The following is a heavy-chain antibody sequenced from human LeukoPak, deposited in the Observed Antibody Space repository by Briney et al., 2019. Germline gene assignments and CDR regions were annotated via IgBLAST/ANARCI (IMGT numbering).Heavy chain of an antibody. CDR1: GFTFSDHY. J-gene: IGHJ4*02. V-gene: IGHV3-72*01. D-gene: IGHD3-10*01. CDR2: TRNKANSYTT. Sequence: GGSLRLSCAASGFTFSDHYMDWVRQAPGKGLEWVGRTRNKANSYTTEYAASVKGRITISRDDSKNSLYLQMNSLKTEDTAVYYCARGMDYYYGSGSPEYYFDYWGQGTLVTVSS. CDR3: ARGMDYYYGSGSPEYYFDY.